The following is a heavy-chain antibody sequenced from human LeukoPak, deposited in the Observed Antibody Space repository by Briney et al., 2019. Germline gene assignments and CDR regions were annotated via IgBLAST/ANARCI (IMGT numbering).Heavy chain of an antibody. CDR2: ISWNSGSI. J-gene: IGHJ4*02. CDR3: AKVGREVDY. V-gene: IGHV3-9*01. CDR1: GFTFDDYA. Sequence: GRSLRLSCAASGFTFDDYAIHWVRQAPGKGLEWVSGISWNSGSIGYADSVKGRFTISRDNAKNSLYLQMNSLRAEDTALYYCAKVGREVDYWGQGTLVTVSS.